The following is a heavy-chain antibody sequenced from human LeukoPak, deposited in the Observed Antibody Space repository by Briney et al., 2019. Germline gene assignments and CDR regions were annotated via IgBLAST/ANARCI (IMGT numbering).Heavy chain of an antibody. J-gene: IGHJ4*02. CDR1: GFTFTDYP. Sequence: GGSLRLSCAASGFTFTDYPMNWVRQAPGRGLEWVANIRTSAASAYTTNYADSVQGRVIISRDDAKKTLYLHMNGLRDDDTAVYYCARDQRFAFDYWGQGILVTVSS. CDR2: IRTSAASAYTT. V-gene: IGHV3-48*02. D-gene: IGHD3-16*01. CDR3: ARDQRFAFDY.